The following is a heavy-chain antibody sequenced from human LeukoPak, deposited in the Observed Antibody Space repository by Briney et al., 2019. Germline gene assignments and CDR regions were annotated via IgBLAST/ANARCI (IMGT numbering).Heavy chain of an antibody. D-gene: IGHD4-17*01. CDR1: GYSFTSYW. J-gene: IGHJ3*02. V-gene: IGHV5-51*01. Sequence: GESLKISCKGSGYSFTSYWIGWVRQMPGKGLEWMGIIYPGDSDTRYSPSFQGQVTISADKSISTAYLQWGSLRASDTAIYYCAKRATVSRHAFDIWGQGTMVTVSS. CDR2: IYPGDSDT. CDR3: AKRATVSRHAFDI.